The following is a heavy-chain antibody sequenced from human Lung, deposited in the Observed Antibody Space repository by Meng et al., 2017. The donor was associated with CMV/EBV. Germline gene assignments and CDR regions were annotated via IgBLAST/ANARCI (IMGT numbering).Heavy chain of an antibody. CDR3: ARALDTAMVTFDY. V-gene: IGHV4-30-4*08. CDR2: IYYSGST. D-gene: IGHD5-18*01. J-gene: IGHJ4*02. CDR1: GGSISSGDYY. Sequence: QVQLQASGPGLVKPSQTLFLTCTVSGGSISSGDYYWSWIRQPPGKGLEWIGYIYYSGSTYYNPSLKSRVTISVDTSKNQFSLKLSSVTAADTAVYYCARALDTAMVTFDYWGQGTLVTVSS.